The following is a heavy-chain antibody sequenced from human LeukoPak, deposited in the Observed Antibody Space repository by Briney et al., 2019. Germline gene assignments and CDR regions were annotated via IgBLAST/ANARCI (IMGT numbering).Heavy chain of an antibody. CDR3: ARGWFGDREGYYYGMDV. Sequence: GGSLRLSCAVSGFTFSSYSMDWVRQAPGKGLEWVSSISSSSSYIYYADSVKGRFTISRDNAKNSLYLQMNSLRAEDTAVYYCARGWFGDREGYYYGMDVWGQGTTVTVSS. D-gene: IGHD3-10*01. J-gene: IGHJ6*02. V-gene: IGHV3-21*01. CDR1: GFTFSSYS. CDR2: ISSSSSYI.